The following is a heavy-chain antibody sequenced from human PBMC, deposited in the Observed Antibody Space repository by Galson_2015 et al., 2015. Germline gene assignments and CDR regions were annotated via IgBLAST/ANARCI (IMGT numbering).Heavy chain of an antibody. V-gene: IGHV1-3*01. D-gene: IGHD3-10*01. J-gene: IGHJ5*02. CDR2: INGGNGDT. CDR1: GYTFTSYT. CDR3: AREGIREFDP. Sequence: SVKVSCKASGYTFTSYTMHWVRQAPGQRFEWIGWINGGNGDTQYSQKFQGRLTMTIDTSTRTIYMELRTLTSDDTAVYYCAREGIREFDPWGQGTLVTIAS.